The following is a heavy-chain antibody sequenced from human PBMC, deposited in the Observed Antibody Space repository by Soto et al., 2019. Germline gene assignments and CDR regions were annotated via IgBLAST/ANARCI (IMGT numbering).Heavy chain of an antibody. J-gene: IGHJ4*02. CDR2: IHSSGYT. V-gene: IGHV4-4*07. CDR1: GGSISSYY. Sequence: QVHLQESGPGLVKPSETLSLTCTVSGGSISSYYWNWIRQPAGKGLEWIGRIHSSGYTNYNSSLRSRVTMSVDSSKSQISLKLTSVTAADTAVYYCASVGGTIDYWAQGPLVTVSS. CDR3: ASVGGTIDY. D-gene: IGHD1-26*01.